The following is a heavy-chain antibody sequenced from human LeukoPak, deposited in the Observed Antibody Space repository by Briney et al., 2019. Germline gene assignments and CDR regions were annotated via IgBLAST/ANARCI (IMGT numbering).Heavy chain of an antibody. CDR3: ARVLSSSSKVFDY. V-gene: IGHV4-59*01. Sequence: SETLSLTCTVSGGSISSYYWSWIRQPPGKGLEWIGYIYYSGSTNYNPSLKSRVTISVDTSKNQFSLKLSSVTAADTAVYYCARVLSSSSKVFDYWGQGTLVTVSS. D-gene: IGHD6-6*01. CDR1: GGSISSYY. J-gene: IGHJ4*02. CDR2: IYYSGST.